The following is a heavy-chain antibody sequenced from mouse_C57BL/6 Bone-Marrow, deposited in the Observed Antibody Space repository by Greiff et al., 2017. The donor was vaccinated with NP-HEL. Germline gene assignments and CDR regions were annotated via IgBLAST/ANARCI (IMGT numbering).Heavy chain of an antibody. J-gene: IGHJ3*01. Sequence: QVQLQQSGPGLVQPSQSLSITCTVSGFSLTSYGVHWVRQSPGKGLEWLGVIWRGGSTDYNAAFMSRLSITKDNSKSQVFFKMNSLQADDTDIYDCAKNTDDGYYVAYWGQGTLVTVAA. CDR3: AKNTDDGYYVAY. CDR2: IWRGGST. CDR1: GFSLTSYG. V-gene: IGHV2-5*01. D-gene: IGHD2-3*01.